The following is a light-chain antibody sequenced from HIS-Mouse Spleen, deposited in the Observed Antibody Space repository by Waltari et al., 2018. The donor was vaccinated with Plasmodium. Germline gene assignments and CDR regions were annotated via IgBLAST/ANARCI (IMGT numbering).Light chain of an antibody. CDR1: ALPKKY. J-gene: IGLJ3*02. V-gene: IGLV3-10*01. CDR3: YSTDSSGNHRV. CDR2: EDS. Sequence: SYELTQPPSVSVSPGQTARITCSGDALPKKYAYWYQQKSGQAPVLDIYEDSKRPSGSPGRFSGSSSGTMATLTISGAQVEDEADYYGYSTDSSGNHRVFGGGTKLTVL.